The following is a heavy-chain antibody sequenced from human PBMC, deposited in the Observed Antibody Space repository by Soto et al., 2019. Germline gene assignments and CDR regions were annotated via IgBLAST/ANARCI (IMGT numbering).Heavy chain of an antibody. V-gene: IGHV3-21*02. Sequence: EVQLVESGGGLVKPGGSLRLSCAASGFTFSGHTLTWVRQTPGKGLEWVSSISSTSGYIHYADSVKGRFTISRDNANNTLYPQMSSLRAEDTALYYCAGRIVAGGGLDVWGQGTTVSVSS. J-gene: IGHJ6*02. CDR3: AGRIVAGGGLDV. CDR2: ISSTSGYI. D-gene: IGHD6-13*01. CDR1: GFTFSGHT.